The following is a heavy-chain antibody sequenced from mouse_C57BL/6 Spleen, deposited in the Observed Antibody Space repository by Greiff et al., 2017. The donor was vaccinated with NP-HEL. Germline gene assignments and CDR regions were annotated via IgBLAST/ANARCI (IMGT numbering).Heavy chain of an antibody. CDR3: ARDPTRFYYGNLYYFDY. CDR2: ISYDGSN. J-gene: IGHJ2*01. CDR1: GYSITSGYY. D-gene: IGHD2-1*01. V-gene: IGHV3-6*01. Sequence: EVKLMESGPGLVKPSQSLSLTCSVTGYSITSGYYWNWIRQFPGNKLEWMGYISYDGSNNYNPSLKNRISITRDTSKNQFFLKLNSVTTEDTATYYCARDPTRFYYGNLYYFDYWGQGTTLTVSS.